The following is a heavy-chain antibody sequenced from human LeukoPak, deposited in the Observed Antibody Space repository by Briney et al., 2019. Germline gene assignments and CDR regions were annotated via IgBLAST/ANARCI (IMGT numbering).Heavy chain of an antibody. D-gene: IGHD5-18*01. CDR1: GGSFSGYY. V-gene: IGHV4-34*01. CDR2: INHRGST. Sequence: SETQSLTCAVYGGSFSGYYWSWIRQPPGKGLEWIGEINHRGSTNYNPSLKSRVTISVDTSKNQFSLKLSSVTAADTAVYYCARGRDTAMVEHGVQGTLVTVSS. J-gene: IGHJ1*01. CDR3: ARGRDTAMVEH.